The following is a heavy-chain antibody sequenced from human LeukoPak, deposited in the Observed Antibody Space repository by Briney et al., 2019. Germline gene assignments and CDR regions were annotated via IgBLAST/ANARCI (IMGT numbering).Heavy chain of an antibody. CDR1: GGSISTYY. J-gene: IGHJ4*02. CDR2: INYSGST. CDR3: ARVNPRNTYFYGSGTYAPKYYLDY. Sequence: SEALSLTCTVSGGSISTYYWGWIRQPPGKGLEWIGYINYSGSTNHNPSLKSRVTISVDTSKNQVSLKLSSLTAADTAVYYCARVNPRNTYFYGSGTYAPKYYLDYWGQGTLVTVSS. V-gene: IGHV4-59*01. D-gene: IGHD3-10*01.